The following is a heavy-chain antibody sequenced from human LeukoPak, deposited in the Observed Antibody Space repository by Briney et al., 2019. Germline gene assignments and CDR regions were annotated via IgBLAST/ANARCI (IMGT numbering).Heavy chain of an antibody. D-gene: IGHD5-12*01. Sequence: GGSLRLSCAASGFTFSSYWMSWVRQAPGKGLEWVANIKQDGSEKNYVDSVKGRFTISRDNAKSSLELQMNSLRDEDTAVYYCARAGGYASSWAYWGQGTLVTVSS. CDR2: IKQDGSEK. CDR1: GFTFSSYW. V-gene: IGHV3-7*01. J-gene: IGHJ4*02. CDR3: ARAGGYASSWAY.